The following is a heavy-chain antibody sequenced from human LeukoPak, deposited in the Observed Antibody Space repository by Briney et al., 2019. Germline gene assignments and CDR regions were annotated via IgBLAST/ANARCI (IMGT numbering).Heavy chain of an antibody. CDR2: IYYSGST. V-gene: IGHV4-39*01. J-gene: IGHJ3*02. Sequence: SETLSLTCTVSGGSISSSSYYWGWIRQPPGKGLEWIGSIYYSGSTYYNPSLKSRVTISVDTSKNQFSLKLSSVTAADTAVYYCAKGGYCSSTSCYRDDAFDIWGQGTMVTVSS. D-gene: IGHD2-2*01. CDR3: AKGGYCSSTSCYRDDAFDI. CDR1: GGSISSSSYY.